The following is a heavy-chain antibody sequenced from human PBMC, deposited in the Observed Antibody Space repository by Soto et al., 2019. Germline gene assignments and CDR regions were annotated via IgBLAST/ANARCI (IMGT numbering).Heavy chain of an antibody. Sequence: GGSLRLSCAASGFTFSSYAMSWVRQAPGKGLEWVSGISASGGSTYYADSVKGRFTISRDNSKNTLYLQMNSLRAEDTAVYYCAKATVLLWFGELSYYYYGMDVWGQGTTVTVSS. D-gene: IGHD3-10*01. V-gene: IGHV3-23*01. CDR3: AKATVLLWFGELSYYYYGMDV. CDR2: ISASGGST. CDR1: GFTFSSYA. J-gene: IGHJ6*02.